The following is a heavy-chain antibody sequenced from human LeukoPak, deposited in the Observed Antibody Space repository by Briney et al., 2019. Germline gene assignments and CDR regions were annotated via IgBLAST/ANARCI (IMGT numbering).Heavy chain of an antibody. Sequence: GGSLRLSCAASGFTFSSYSMNWVRQAPGKGLEWVAVISYDGSNKYYADSVKGRFTISRDNSKNTLYLQMNSLRAEDTAVYYCARADYDFWSGYLNYFDYWGQGTLVTVSS. J-gene: IGHJ4*02. V-gene: IGHV3-30*03. CDR3: ARADYDFWSGYLNYFDY. D-gene: IGHD3-3*01. CDR2: ISYDGSNK. CDR1: GFTFSSYS.